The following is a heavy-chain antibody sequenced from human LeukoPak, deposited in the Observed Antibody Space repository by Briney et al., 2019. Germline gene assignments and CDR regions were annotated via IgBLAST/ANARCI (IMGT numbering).Heavy chain of an antibody. Sequence: PSETPSLTCTVSGGSISSGSYYWSWIRQPAGKGLEWIGRIYTSGSTNYNPSLKSRVTISVDTSKNQFSLKLSSVTAADTAVYYCARTLGYCSGGSCYPYNWFDPWGQGTLVTVSS. D-gene: IGHD2-15*01. V-gene: IGHV4-61*02. CDR1: GGSISSGSYY. CDR3: ARTLGYCSGGSCYPYNWFDP. J-gene: IGHJ5*02. CDR2: IYTSGST.